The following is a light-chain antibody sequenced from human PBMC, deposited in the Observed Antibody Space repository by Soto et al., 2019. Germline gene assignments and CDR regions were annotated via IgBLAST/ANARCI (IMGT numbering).Light chain of an antibody. Sequence: EIVLTQSPGTLSLSPGERATLSCRASQTVSNNYLAWYQQKPGQAPRLVIYGAFNRATGTPDRFSAGGSGTDFTLTISRLEPEDSAVYYCQQYISSPLTFGQGTRLEIK. CDR1: QTVSNNY. V-gene: IGKV3-20*01. J-gene: IGKJ5*01. CDR3: QQYISSPLT. CDR2: GAF.